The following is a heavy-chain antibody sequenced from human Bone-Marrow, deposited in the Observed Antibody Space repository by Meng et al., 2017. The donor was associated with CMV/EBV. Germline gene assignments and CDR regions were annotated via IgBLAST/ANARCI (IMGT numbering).Heavy chain of an antibody. CDR2: INLKSGDT. Sequence: ASVKVSCKSFGYTFTAYFVHWVRQAPGQGLEWMGWINLKSGDTNYAQKFRGRVTMTRDTSIDTAYMELRSLRSDDTAVYYCAREVGGYCTNGVCSNNDGMDVWGQGTTVTVSS. CDR1: GYTFTAYF. V-gene: IGHV1-2*02. CDR3: AREVGGYCTNGVCSNNDGMDV. D-gene: IGHD2-8*01. J-gene: IGHJ6*02.